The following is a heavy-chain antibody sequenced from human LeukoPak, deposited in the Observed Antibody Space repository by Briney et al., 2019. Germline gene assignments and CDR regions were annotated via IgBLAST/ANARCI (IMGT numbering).Heavy chain of an antibody. CDR2: ISSSSSYT. CDR1: GFTFSDYS. CDR3: ARVGRMRIAVAGARAFDI. J-gene: IGHJ3*02. V-gene: IGHV3-11*06. D-gene: IGHD6-19*01. Sequence: PGGSLRLSCAASGFTFSDYSMSWIRQAPGKGLEWVSYISSSSSYTNYADSVKGRFTIPRDNAKNSLYLQMNSLRAEDTAVYYCARVGRMRIAVAGARAFDIWGHGTMVTVSS.